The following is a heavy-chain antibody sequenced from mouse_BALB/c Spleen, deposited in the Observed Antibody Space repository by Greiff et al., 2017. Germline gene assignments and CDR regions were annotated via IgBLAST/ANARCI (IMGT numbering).Heavy chain of an antibody. CDR1: GYAFTNYL. CDR2: INPGSGGT. Sequence: VKLMESGAELVRPGTSVKVSCKASGYAFTNYLIEWVKQRPGQGLEWIGVINPGSGGTNYNEKFKGKATLTADKSSSTAYMQLSSLTSDDSAVYFCATRQHDAMDYWGQGTSVTVSS. J-gene: IGHJ4*01. D-gene: IGHD3-2*01. CDR3: ATRQHDAMDY. V-gene: IGHV1-54*01.